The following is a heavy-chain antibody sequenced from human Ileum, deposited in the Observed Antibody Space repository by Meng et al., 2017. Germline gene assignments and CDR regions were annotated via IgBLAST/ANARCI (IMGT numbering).Heavy chain of an antibody. Sequence: QVQLQESGPGLLKSSQTLSLTCTVSGGSISIGDYYWSCVRQPPGKGLEWIGYIYYSGSTYYNPSLKSRLSISMDTSKNQFSLRLTSVSAADTAVYYCAASLDGNRFDPWGQGTLVTVSS. CDR2: IYYSGST. D-gene: IGHD1-26*01. CDR3: AASLDGNRFDP. CDR1: GGSISIGDYY. J-gene: IGHJ5*02. V-gene: IGHV4-30-4*01.